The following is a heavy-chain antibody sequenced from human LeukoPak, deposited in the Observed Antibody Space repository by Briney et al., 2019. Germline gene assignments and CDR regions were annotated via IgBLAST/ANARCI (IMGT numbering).Heavy chain of an antibody. J-gene: IGHJ4*02. Sequence: GGSLRLSCAASGFTFSSYAMSWVPQAPGKGLEWVSAISVSGGSTYYADPAKGRFTITRENSKNTLYLQMNSLRAEDTAVYYCAKDFLGATTDYFDYWGQGTLVTVSS. CDR3: AKDFLGATTDYFDY. V-gene: IGHV3-23*01. CDR1: GFTFSSYA. D-gene: IGHD1-26*01. CDR2: ISVSGGST.